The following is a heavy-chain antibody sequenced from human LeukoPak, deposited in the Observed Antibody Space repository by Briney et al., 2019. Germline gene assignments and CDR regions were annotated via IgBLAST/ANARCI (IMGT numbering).Heavy chain of an antibody. CDR1: GFTFSSNW. J-gene: IGHJ6*02. CDR3: ARDRQYGMDV. Sequence: GGSLRLSCAASGFTFSSNWMHWVRQAPGKGLVWVSRINSDGSGTGYADSLKGRFTISRDNAKNTLYLQMNTLRAEDTAVYYCARDRQYGMDVWGQGTTVTVSS. CDR2: INSDGSGT. V-gene: IGHV3-74*01.